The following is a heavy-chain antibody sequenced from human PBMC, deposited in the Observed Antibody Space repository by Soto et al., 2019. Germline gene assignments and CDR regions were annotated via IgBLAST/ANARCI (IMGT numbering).Heavy chain of an antibody. V-gene: IGHV3-48*02. D-gene: IGHD5-18*01. Sequence: EVQLVESGGGLVQPGGSLRLSCVASGFTFSNYGMNWVRQTPGKGLEWVSYISSNSGSVSYTDSVKGRFTTSRDNAKNSLYLQMNSLRDEDTAVYFCARVIAMDLLLHTAPGYWGQGILDTVSS. CDR1: GFTFSNYG. J-gene: IGHJ4*02. CDR2: ISSNSGSV. CDR3: ARVIAMDLLLHTAPGY.